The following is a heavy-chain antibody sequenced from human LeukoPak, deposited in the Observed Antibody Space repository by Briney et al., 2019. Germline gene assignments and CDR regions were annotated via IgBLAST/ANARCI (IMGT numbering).Heavy chain of an antibody. Sequence: GASVKVSCKASGFTFTSSAVQWVRQARGQRLEWIGWIVVGSGNTNYAQKFQERVTITRDMSTSTAYMELGSLRSEDTAVYYCAAHVDTAMVVAAYYFDYWGQGTLVTVSS. CDR3: AAHVDTAMVVAAYYFDY. CDR1: GFTFTSSA. J-gene: IGHJ4*02. D-gene: IGHD5-18*01. V-gene: IGHV1-58*01. CDR2: IVVGSGNT.